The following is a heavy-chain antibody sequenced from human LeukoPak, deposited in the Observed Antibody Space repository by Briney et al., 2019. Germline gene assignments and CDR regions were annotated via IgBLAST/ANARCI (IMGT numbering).Heavy chain of an antibody. CDR1: GFTFTSFP. Sequence: GGSLRLSCAASGFTFTSFPMTWVRRAPGKGLEWVSSVSRSGDSTWYADSVKGRFTVSRDNSKNTLYLQMNTLRAEDTAVYYCAKPGEGIYQATAHFHYWGQGALVTVSS. CDR2: VSRSGDST. CDR3: AKPGEGIYQATAHFHY. D-gene: IGHD3-16*02. V-gene: IGHV3-23*01. J-gene: IGHJ4*02.